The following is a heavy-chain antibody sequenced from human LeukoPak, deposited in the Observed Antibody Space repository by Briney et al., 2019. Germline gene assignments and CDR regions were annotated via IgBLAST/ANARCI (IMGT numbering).Heavy chain of an antibody. D-gene: IGHD2-2*01. CDR1: GGSISSYY. V-gene: IGHV4-4*09. CDR3: ARVKCSSTSCYPSGFDY. Sequence: PSETLSLTCTVSGGSISSYYWSWIRQPPGKGLEWIGYIYTSGSTNYNPSLKSRVTISVDTSKNQFSLKLSSVTAADTAVYYCARVKCSSTSCYPSGFDYWGQGTLVTVSS. CDR2: IYTSGST. J-gene: IGHJ4*02.